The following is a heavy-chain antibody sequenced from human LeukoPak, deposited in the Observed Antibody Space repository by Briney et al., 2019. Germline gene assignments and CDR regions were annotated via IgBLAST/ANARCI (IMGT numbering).Heavy chain of an antibody. CDR3: ARGDVATILPRK. D-gene: IGHD5-24*01. Sequence: SETLSLTCTVSGGSISSYCWSWIRQPPGKGLEWIGYIYYSGSTSYNPSLKSRVTMSVDMSKNQFSLNLTSVIAADTAVYYCARGDVATILPRKWGQGTLVTVSS. V-gene: IGHV4-59*01. CDR1: GGSISSYC. J-gene: IGHJ4*02. CDR2: IYYSGST.